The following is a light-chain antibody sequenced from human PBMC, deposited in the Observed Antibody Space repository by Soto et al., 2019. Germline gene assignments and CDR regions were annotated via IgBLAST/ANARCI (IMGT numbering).Light chain of an antibody. Sequence: PGERATVSCRAIQTVDSTYLAWYQHKPGQAPRLLIYGASSRATGIPDRFSGSGSGTDFTLTISRLEPEDFAVYYCQQYGSSPTWTFGQGTKVDIK. CDR2: GAS. J-gene: IGKJ1*01. CDR1: QTVDSTY. V-gene: IGKV3-20*01. CDR3: QQYGSSPTWT.